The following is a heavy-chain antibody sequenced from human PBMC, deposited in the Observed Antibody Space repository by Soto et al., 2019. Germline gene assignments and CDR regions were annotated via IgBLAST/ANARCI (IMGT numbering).Heavy chain of an antibody. CDR3: AREEVIYGSGSYYNWFDP. CDR2: INSDGSST. J-gene: IGHJ5*02. CDR1: GFTFSSYW. V-gene: IGHV3-74*01. D-gene: IGHD3-10*01. Sequence: GGSLRLSCAASGFTFSSYWMHWVRQAPGKGLVWVSRINSDGSSTSYADSVKGRFTISRDNAKNTLYLQMNSLRAEDTAVYYCAREEVIYGSGSYYNWFDPWGQGTLVTVSS.